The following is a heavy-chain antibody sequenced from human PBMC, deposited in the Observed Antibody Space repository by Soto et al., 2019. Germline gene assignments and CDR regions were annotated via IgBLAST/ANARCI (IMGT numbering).Heavy chain of an antibody. CDR1: GFTFSSYA. CDR2: ISVSGGST. Sequence: EVQLLESGGGLVQPGGSLRLSCAASGFTFSSYAISWVRQAPGKGLEWVSSISVSGGSTYYADSVKGRFTISRDNSKNTLYLQMNSLRAEDTAVYYCARTTAFDYWGQGTLVTVSS. J-gene: IGHJ4*02. D-gene: IGHD4-17*01. CDR3: ARTTAFDY. V-gene: IGHV3-23*01.